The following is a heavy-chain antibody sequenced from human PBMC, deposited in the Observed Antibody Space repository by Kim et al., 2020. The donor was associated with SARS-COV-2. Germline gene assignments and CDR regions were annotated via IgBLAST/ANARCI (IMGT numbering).Heavy chain of an antibody. Sequence: GGSLRLSCAACGFTFSSYGMHWVRQAPGKGLEWVAVISYDGSNKYYADSVKGRFTISRDNSKNTLYLQMNSLRAEDTAVYYCAKAEVGRSSSWYFDYWGQGTLVTVSS. CDR1: GFTFSSYG. CDR3: AKAEVGRSSSWYFDY. D-gene: IGHD6-13*01. CDR2: ISYDGSNK. J-gene: IGHJ4*02. V-gene: IGHV3-30*18.